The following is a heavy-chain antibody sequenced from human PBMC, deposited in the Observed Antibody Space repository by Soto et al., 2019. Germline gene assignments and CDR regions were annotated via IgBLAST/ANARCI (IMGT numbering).Heavy chain of an antibody. V-gene: IGHV5-51*01. CDR1: GYSFMRHW. CDR3: AKTLTYCTNGVCPFDF. J-gene: IGHJ4*02. CDR2: IYPGDSDS. D-gene: IGHD2-8*01. Sequence: PGESLKISCQGSGYSFMRHWIGWVRQMPGKGLEWMGIIYPGDSDSRYSPSFQGQVTISADKSINTAYLQWSRLKASDTAMYYCAKTLTYCTNGVCPFDFWGQGTVVTVSS.